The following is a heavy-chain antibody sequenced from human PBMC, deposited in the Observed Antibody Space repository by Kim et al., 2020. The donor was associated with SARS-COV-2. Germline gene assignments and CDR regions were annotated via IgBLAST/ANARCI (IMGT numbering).Heavy chain of an antibody. D-gene: IGHD3-9*01. CDR3: ARGPIFYLDYFDY. V-gene: IGHV3-66*01. J-gene: IGHJ4*02. Sequence: YADSVKGRFTISRDNSKNTLYLQMNSLRAEDTAVYYCARGPIFYLDYFDYWGQGTLVTVSS.